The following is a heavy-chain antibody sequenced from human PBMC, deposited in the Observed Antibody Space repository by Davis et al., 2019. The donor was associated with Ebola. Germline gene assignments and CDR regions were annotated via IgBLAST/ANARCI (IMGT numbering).Heavy chain of an antibody. V-gene: IGHV3-33*01. J-gene: IGHJ4*02. Sequence: GESLKISCAASGFTFSSYGMHWVRQAPGKGLEWVAVIWYDGSNKYYADSVKGRFTISRDNSKNTLYLQMNSLRAEDTAVYYCARDGSYSNLDYWGQGTLVTVSP. CDR2: IWYDGSNK. CDR1: GFTFSSYG. CDR3: ARDGSYSNLDY. D-gene: IGHD4-11*01.